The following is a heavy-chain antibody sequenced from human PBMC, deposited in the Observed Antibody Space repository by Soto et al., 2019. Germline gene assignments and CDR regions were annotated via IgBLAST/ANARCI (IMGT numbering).Heavy chain of an antibody. D-gene: IGHD3-10*01. Sequence: SSETLSLTCTVSGGSISSGGYYWSWIRQHPGKGLEWIGYIYYSGSTYYNPSLKSRVTISVDTSKNQFSLKLSSVTAADTAVYYCARDRLWGSGGMDVWGQGTTVTVSS. CDR3: ARDRLWGSGGMDV. J-gene: IGHJ6*02. CDR2: IYYSGST. V-gene: IGHV4-31*03. CDR1: GGSISSGGYY.